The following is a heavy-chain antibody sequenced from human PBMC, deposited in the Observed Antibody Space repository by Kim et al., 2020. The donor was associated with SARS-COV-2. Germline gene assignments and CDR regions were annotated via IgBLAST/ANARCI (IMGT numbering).Heavy chain of an antibody. D-gene: IGHD3-10*01. V-gene: IGHV4-34*01. CDR3: ARGASGSGSYYRNWFDP. Sequence: LKSRVTISVDTSKNQCSLKLSSVTAADTAVYYCARGASGSGSYYRNWFDPWGQGTLVTVSS. J-gene: IGHJ5*02.